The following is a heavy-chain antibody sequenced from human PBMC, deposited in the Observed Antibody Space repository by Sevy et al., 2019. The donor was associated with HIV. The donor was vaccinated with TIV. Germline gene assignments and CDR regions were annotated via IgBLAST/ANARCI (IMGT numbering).Heavy chain of an antibody. Sequence: SETLSLTCTVSGGSISSYYWSWIRQPPGKGLEWIGYIYYSGSTNYNPSLKSRVTISVDTSKNQFSLKLSSVTAADTAVYYCARGSRGMVRSSPIYYFDYWGQGTLVTVSS. CDR3: ARGSRGMVRSSPIYYFDY. CDR1: GGSISSYY. J-gene: IGHJ4*02. CDR2: IYYSGST. V-gene: IGHV4-59*01. D-gene: IGHD3-10*01.